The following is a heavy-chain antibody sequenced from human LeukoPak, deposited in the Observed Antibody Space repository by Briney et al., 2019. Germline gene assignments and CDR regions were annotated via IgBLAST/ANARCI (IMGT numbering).Heavy chain of an antibody. CDR3: ARGGGYHSSGWYGSYYFDY. J-gene: IGHJ4*02. CDR1: GGSISSYY. Sequence: NSSETLSLTCTVSGGSISSYYWSWIRQPPGKGLEWIGYIYYSGSTNYNPSLKSRVTISVDTSKNQFSLKLSSVTAADTAVYYCARGGGYHSSGWYGSYYFDYWGQGTLVTVSS. CDR2: IYYSGST. D-gene: IGHD6-19*01. V-gene: IGHV4-59*12.